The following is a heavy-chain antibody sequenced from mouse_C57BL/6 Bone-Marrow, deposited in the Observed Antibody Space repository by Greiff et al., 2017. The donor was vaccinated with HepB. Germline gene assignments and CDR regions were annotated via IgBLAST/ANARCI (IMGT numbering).Heavy chain of an antibody. Sequence: VKLQESDAELVKPGASVKISCKVSGYTFTDHTIHWMKQRPEQGLEWIGYIYPRDGSTKYNEKFKGKATLTADKSSSTAYMQLNSLTSEDSAVYFCAREGKYSNFLAWFAYWGQGTLVTVSA. V-gene: IGHV1-78*01. CDR3: AREGKYSNFLAWFAY. CDR1: GYTFTDHT. D-gene: IGHD2-5*01. CDR2: IYPRDGST. J-gene: IGHJ3*01.